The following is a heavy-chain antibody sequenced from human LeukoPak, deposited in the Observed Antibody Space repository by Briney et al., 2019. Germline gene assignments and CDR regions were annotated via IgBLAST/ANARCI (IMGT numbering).Heavy chain of an antibody. J-gene: IGHJ1*01. CDR3: ASFPYCSGGSCYSNFQH. Sequence: SETLSLTCTVSGGSISSSSYYWGWIRQPPGRGLEWIGSIYNSGSTYSNPSLKSRVTISVDTSKNQFSLKLSSVTAADTAVYYCASFPYCSGGSCYSNFQHWGQGTLVTVSS. D-gene: IGHD2-15*01. CDR2: IYNSGST. V-gene: IGHV4-39*01. CDR1: GGSISSSSYY.